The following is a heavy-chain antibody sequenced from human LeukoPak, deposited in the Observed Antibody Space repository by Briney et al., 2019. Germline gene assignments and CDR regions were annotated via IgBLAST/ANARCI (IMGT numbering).Heavy chain of an antibody. CDR2: IYYSGST. V-gene: IGHV4-59*08. J-gene: IGHJ4*02. CDR1: GGSISSYY. CDR3: ARGYSSGWFSGVTDY. Sequence: PSETLSLTCTVSGGSISSYYWSWIRQPPGKGLEWIGYIYYSGSTNYNPSLKSRVTMSVDTSKNQFSLKLSSVTAADTAMYYCARGYSSGWFSGVTDYWGQGTLVTVSS. D-gene: IGHD6-19*01.